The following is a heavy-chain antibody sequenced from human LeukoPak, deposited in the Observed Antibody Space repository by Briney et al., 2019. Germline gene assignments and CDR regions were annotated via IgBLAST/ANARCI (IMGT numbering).Heavy chain of an antibody. CDR1: GFSLTTSGVA. V-gene: IGHV2-5*02. D-gene: IGHD5-18*01. Sequence: ESGPTLVKPTQTLTLTCTFSGFSLTTSGVAVGWIRQPPGKALEWLGLIYWDDDKRYSPSLKSRVTFTKDTSKNQVVLTITNMDPVDTATYYCAYLEYSYGYRWFDPWGQGTLVTVSS. CDR3: AYLEYSYGYRWFDP. CDR2: IYWDDDK. J-gene: IGHJ5*02.